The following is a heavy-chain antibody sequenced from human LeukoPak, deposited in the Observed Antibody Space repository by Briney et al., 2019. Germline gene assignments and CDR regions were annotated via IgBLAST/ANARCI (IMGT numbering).Heavy chain of an antibody. Sequence: ASVKVSCKASGYTFTSYYMHWVRQAPGQGLEWMGIINPSGGSTSYAQKFQGRVTMTRDTSTSTVYMELSSLRSEDTAVYYCARGDIVAVPAAIQSDYWGQGTLVTVSS. D-gene: IGHD2-2*02. CDR2: INPSGGST. V-gene: IGHV1-46*03. CDR1: GYTFTSYY. CDR3: ARGDIVAVPAAIQSDY. J-gene: IGHJ4*02.